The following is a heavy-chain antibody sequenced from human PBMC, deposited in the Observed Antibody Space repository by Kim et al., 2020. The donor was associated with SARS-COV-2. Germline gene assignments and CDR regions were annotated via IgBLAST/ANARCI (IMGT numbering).Heavy chain of an antibody. CDR3: AKVRITMIVVVITRGQYYYEY. D-gene: IGHD3-22*01. CDR2: ISGSGGST. V-gene: IGHV3-23*01. CDR1: GFTFSSYA. J-gene: IGHJ4*02. Sequence: GGSLRLSCAASGFTFSSYAMSWVRQAPGKGLEWASAISGSGGSTYYADSVKGRFTISRDNSKNTLYLQMNSLRAEDTAVYYCAKVRITMIVVVITRGQYYYEYWGQGTLVTVSS.